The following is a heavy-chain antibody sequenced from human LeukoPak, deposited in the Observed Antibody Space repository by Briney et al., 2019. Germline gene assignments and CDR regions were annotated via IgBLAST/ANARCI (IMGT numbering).Heavy chain of an antibody. V-gene: IGHV1-8*01. CDR3: ARGYKVLRFLEWQRGYYFDY. Sequence: ASVKVSCKASGYTFTSHDINWVRQATGQGLEWMGWMNPNSGNTGYAQKFQGRVTMTRNTSISTAYMELSSLRSEDTAVYYCARGYKVLRFLEWQRGYYFDYWGQGTLVTVSS. D-gene: IGHD3-3*01. CDR1: GYTFTSHD. CDR2: MNPNSGNT. J-gene: IGHJ4*02.